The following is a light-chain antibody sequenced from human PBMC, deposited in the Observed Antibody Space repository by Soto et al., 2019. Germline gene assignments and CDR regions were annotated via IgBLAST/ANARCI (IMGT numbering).Light chain of an antibody. J-gene: IGLJ1*01. V-gene: IGLV2-23*02. CDR2: EVS. CDR1: SSDVGGYNY. CDR3: CSHAGSRAYV. Sequence: QSVLTQPASVSGSPGQSITISCTGTSSDVGGYNYVSWYQQHPGKAPKLMIYEVSNRPSGVSNRFSGSKSGSTASLTISGLQAEDEADYYCCSHAGSRAYVFGSGTKVTVL.